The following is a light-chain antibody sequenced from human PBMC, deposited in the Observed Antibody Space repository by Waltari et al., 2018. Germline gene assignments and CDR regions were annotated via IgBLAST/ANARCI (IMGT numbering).Light chain of an antibody. CDR2: DAS. V-gene: IGKV3-20*01. CDR1: QSVSKY. Sequence: EIVLTQSPGTLSLSPGERATVSCRASQSVSKYLAWYRLKPGQAPRLLIYDASKRATGIPDRFSGSGSGTDFSLTISRLEPEDFAVYYCQHYVRLPVMFGQGTKVEIK. CDR3: QHYVRLPVM. J-gene: IGKJ1*01.